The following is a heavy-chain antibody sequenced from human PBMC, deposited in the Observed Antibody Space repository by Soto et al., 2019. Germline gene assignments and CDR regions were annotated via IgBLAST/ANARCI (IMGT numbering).Heavy chain of an antibody. Sequence: SDTLSRSRKVSGASIRSRTYKVAEFRQPPGKGLEWIGNVYYNGNTYYNPSLKSRLTISVDTSNNQFSLKVKSVTAADTAVYYCARLSGSYNDRYFDYWGQGTLVT. CDR1: GASIRSRTYK. CDR2: VYYNGNT. CDR3: ARLSGSYNDRYFDY. V-gene: IGHV4-39*01. J-gene: IGHJ4*02. D-gene: IGHD1-26*01.